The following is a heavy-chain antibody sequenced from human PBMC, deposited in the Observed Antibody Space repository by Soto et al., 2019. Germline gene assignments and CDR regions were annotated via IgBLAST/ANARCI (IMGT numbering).Heavy chain of an antibody. V-gene: IGHV3-23*01. D-gene: IGHD6-19*01. CDR2: ISGSGGST. Sequence: PGGSLRLSCAASGFTFSSYAMSWVRQAPGKGLEWVSAISGSGGSTYYADSVKGRFTISRDNSKNTLYLQMNSLRAEDTAVYYCAKDGSGWFYVGEYYFDYWGQGTLVTVSS. CDR1: GFTFSSYA. CDR3: AKDGSGWFYVGEYYFDY. J-gene: IGHJ4*02.